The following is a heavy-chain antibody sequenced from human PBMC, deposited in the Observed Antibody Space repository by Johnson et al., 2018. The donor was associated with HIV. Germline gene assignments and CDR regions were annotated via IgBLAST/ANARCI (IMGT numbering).Heavy chain of an antibody. J-gene: IGHJ3*02. CDR3: AKDDSVFSMVRGVRSDAFDI. V-gene: IGHV3-30*04. CDR2: IWYDGSNK. Sequence: QVQLVESGGGVVQPGRSLRLSCAASGFTFSSYAMHWVRQAPGKGLEWVVVIWYDGSNKYYADSVKGRFTISRDNSKNTLYLQMNSLRAEDTAVYYCAKDDSVFSMVRGVRSDAFDIWGQGTMVTGSS. CDR1: GFTFSSYA. D-gene: IGHD3-10*01.